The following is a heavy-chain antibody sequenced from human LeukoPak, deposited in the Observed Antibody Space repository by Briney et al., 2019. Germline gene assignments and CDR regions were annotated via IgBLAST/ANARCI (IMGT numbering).Heavy chain of an antibody. Sequence: GESLKISCKGAGYSFAGQWIGWVRQMPGKGLEWMGIIYPGDSDTRYNPSFQGQVTISADKSISTAYLQWSSLKASDTAMYYCARLVYDKSRRFDPWGQGTLVTVSS. CDR3: ARLVYDKSRRFDP. CDR2: IYPGDSDT. CDR1: GYSFAGQW. V-gene: IGHV5-51*01. J-gene: IGHJ5*02. D-gene: IGHD3-22*01.